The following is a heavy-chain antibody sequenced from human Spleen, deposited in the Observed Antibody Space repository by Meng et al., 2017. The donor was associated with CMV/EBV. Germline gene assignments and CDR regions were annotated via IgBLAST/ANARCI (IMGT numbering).Heavy chain of an antibody. CDR1: GGTFSSYT. CDR3: ARKDMYYYDNGGNTDAFDI. J-gene: IGHJ3*02. Sequence: SVKVSCKASGGTFSSYTISWVRQAPGQGLEWMGRIIPTLGIANYAQKFQGRVTMTRDTSTSTVYMELSSLRSEDTAMYYCARKDMYYYDNGGNTDAFDIWGHGTMVTVSS. CDR2: IIPTLGIA. D-gene: IGHD3-22*01. V-gene: IGHV1-69*02.